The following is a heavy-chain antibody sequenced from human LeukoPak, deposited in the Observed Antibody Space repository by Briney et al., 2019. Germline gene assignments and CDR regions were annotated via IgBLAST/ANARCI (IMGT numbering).Heavy chain of an antibody. CDR2: ISWNSGSI. CDR1: GFTFDDYA. V-gene: IGHV3-9*03. J-gene: IGHJ4*02. CDR3: AKDVSRSSTSLIDY. Sequence: HPGGSLRLSCAASGFTFDDYAMHWVRQAPGKGLEWVSGISWNSGSIGYADSVKGRFTISRDNAKNSLYLQMNSLRAEDMALYYCAKDVSRSSTSLIDYWGQGTLVTVSS. D-gene: IGHD2-2*01.